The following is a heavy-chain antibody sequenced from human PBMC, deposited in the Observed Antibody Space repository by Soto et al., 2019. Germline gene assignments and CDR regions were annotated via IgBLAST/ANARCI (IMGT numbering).Heavy chain of an antibody. Sequence: ASVKVSCKASGYTFTSYYMHWVRQAPGQGLEWMGIINPSGGSTSYAQKFQGRVTMTRDTSTSTVYMELSSLRSEDTAVYYCARAAYCTNGGCYLGGPDYWGQGTLVTVSS. CDR3: ARAAYCTNGGCYLGGPDY. V-gene: IGHV1-46*03. D-gene: IGHD2-8*01. CDR2: INPSGGST. J-gene: IGHJ4*02. CDR1: GYTFTSYY.